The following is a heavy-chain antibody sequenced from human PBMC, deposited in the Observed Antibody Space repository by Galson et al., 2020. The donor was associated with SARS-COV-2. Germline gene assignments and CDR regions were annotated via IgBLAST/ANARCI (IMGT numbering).Heavy chain of an antibody. CDR3: AKDRGSYVFIVYYDGMDV. V-gene: IGHV3-30*18. J-gene: IGHJ6*02. CDR1: GFTFSSYG. D-gene: IGHD1-26*01. CDR2: ISYDGSNK. Sequence: GGSLRLSCAASGFTFSSYGMHWVRQAQGKGLERVAVISYDGSNKYYADSVKGRFTISRDNSKNTLYLQMNSLRAEDTAVYYCAKDRGSYVFIVYYDGMDVWGQGTTVTVSS.